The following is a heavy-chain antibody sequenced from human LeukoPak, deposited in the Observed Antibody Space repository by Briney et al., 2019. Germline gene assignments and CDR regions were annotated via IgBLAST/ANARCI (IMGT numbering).Heavy chain of an antibody. Sequence: GGSLRLSCAASGFTFSSYGMHWVRQAPGKGLEWVAVISYDGSNKYYADSVKSRFTISRDNSKNTLYLQMNSLRAEDTAVYYCAKDTGRYCSGGSCSTIDYWGQGTLVTVSS. CDR3: AKDTGRYCSGGSCSTIDY. D-gene: IGHD2-15*01. V-gene: IGHV3-30*18. J-gene: IGHJ4*02. CDR2: ISYDGSNK. CDR1: GFTFSSYG.